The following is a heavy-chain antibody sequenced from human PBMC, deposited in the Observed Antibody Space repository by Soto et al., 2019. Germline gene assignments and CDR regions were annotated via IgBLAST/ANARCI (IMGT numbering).Heavy chain of an antibody. D-gene: IGHD3-16*02. V-gene: IGHV1-18*01. CDR2: ISAYNGNT. CDR1: GGTFSSYA. CDR3: ARVSVDYDYIWGSYRRSAPTSDY. Sequence: ASVKVSCKASGGTFSSYAISWVRPAPGQGLEWMGWISAYNGNTNYAQKLQGRVTMTTDTSTSTAYMELRSLRSDDTAVYYCARVSVDYDYIWGSYRRSAPTSDYWGQGTLVTVSS. J-gene: IGHJ4*02.